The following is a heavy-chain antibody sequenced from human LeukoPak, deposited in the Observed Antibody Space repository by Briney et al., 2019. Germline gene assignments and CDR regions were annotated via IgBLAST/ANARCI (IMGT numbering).Heavy chain of an antibody. V-gene: IGHV1-69*05. D-gene: IGHD2-2*01. J-gene: IGHJ4*02. CDR1: GATFSSYA. CDR2: IIPIFGTA. CDR3: AGAVGQLLGY. Sequence: GSSVKVSCKASGATFSSYAISWVRQAPGQGLEWMGGIIPIFGTANYAQKFQGRVTITTDESTSTAYMELSSLRSEDTAVYYCAGAVGQLLGYWGEGALVTVSS.